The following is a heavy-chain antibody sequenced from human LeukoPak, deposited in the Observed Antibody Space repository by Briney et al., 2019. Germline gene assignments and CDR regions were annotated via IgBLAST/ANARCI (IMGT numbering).Heavy chain of an antibody. CDR1: GGTFSSYA. CDR3: ARGYYDSSGYYQDY. Sequence: ASVKVSCKASGGTFSSYAISWVRQAPGQGLEWMGIINPSGGSTSYAQKFQGRVTMTRDMSTSTVYMELSSLRSEDTAVYYCARGYYDSSGYYQDYWGQGTLVTVSS. D-gene: IGHD3-22*01. V-gene: IGHV1-46*01. CDR2: INPSGGST. J-gene: IGHJ4*02.